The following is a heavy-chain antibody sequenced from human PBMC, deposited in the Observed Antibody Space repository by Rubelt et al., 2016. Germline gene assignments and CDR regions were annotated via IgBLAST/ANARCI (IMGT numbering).Heavy chain of an antibody. D-gene: IGHD2-2*02. CDR2: IIPIFGTA. J-gene: IGHJ6*02. CDR3: ARSKRPKPAAILDYYYYGMDV. V-gene: IGHV1-69*01. Sequence: LQAPGQGLEWMGGIIPIFGTANYAQKFQGRVTITADESTSTAYMELSSLRSDDTAVYYCARSKRPKPAAILDYYYYGMDVWGQGATVTVSS.